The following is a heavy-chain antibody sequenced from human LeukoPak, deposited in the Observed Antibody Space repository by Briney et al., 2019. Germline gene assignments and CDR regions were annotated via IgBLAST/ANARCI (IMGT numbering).Heavy chain of an antibody. Sequence: ASVKVSCKASGYTFSSYYMHWVRQAPGQGLEWMGIINPSGGSTTYAQKFQGRVTMTRDMSTSTVYMELSSLRSEDTAVYYCARSIFSNDYDYGDYVPLGHQYYYYYMDVWGNGTTVTVSS. CDR1: GYTFSSYY. V-gene: IGHV1-46*01. J-gene: IGHJ6*03. CDR3: ARSIFSNDYDYGDYVPLGHQYYYYYMDV. D-gene: IGHD4-17*01. CDR2: INPSGGST.